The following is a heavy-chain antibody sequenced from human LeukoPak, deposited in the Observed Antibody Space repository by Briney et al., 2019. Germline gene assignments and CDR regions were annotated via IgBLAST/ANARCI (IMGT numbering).Heavy chain of an antibody. CDR1: GYVFTNYG. Sequence: ASVKVSCKASGYVFTNYGISWVRQAPGQGLEWMGRISASNGYTNYAQKVQGRVTMTTDTSTSTAYMELRSLRSDDTAVYYCARVEVQLWLTFDYWGQGTLVTVSS. D-gene: IGHD5-18*01. CDR2: ISASNGYT. J-gene: IGHJ4*02. CDR3: ARVEVQLWLTFDY. V-gene: IGHV1-18*01.